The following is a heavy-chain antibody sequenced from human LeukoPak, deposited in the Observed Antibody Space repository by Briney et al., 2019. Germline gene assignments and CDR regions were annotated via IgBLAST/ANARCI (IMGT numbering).Heavy chain of an antibody. J-gene: IGHJ4*02. CDR3: ARDVRYYGSGSTVAYFDY. D-gene: IGHD3-10*01. CDR1: GYTFTSYG. V-gene: IGHV1-18*01. Sequence: GASVKVSCKASGYTFTSYGISWVRQAPGQGLEWMGWISAYNGNTNYAQKLQGRVTMTTDTSTSTAYMELRSLRSDDTAVYYCARDVRYYGSGSTVAYFDYWGQGTLVTVSS. CDR2: ISAYNGNT.